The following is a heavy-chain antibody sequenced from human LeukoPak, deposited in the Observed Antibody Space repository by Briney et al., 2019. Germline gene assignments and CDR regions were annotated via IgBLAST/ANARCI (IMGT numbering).Heavy chain of an antibody. J-gene: IGHJ5*02. V-gene: IGHV3-33*01. Sequence: GRSLRLSCAASGFTFSSYGMHSVRQAPGKGLEWVAVIWYDGSNKYHADSVKGRFTISRDNYKNTLYLQMNSLRAEDTAVYYCARDRGTWFDPWGQGTLVTVSS. CDR3: ARDRGTWFDP. CDR2: IWYDGSNK. CDR1: GFTFSSYG. D-gene: IGHD1-1*01.